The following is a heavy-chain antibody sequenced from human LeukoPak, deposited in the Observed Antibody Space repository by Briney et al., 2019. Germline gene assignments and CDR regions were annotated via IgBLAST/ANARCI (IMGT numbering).Heavy chain of an antibody. CDR3: ASGPVDYYTSGSFLK. J-gene: IGHJ3*01. Sequence: SETLSLTCIVSGDSIISYYWTWIRQPPGKGLEWIGEITHSGSTNYNPSLKSRVTISVDTSKNQFSLKVNSVTAADTAIYYCASGPVDYYTSGSFLKWGQGTMVTVSS. CDR1: GDSIISYY. D-gene: IGHD3-10*01. V-gene: IGHV4-34*01. CDR2: ITHSGST.